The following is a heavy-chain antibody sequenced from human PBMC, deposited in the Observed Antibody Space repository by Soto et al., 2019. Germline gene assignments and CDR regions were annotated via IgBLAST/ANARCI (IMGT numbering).Heavy chain of an antibody. CDR1: GHPLSQLS. CDR2: FDPEDGET. CDR3: TTTGNDYGDFDS. D-gene: IGHD4-17*01. J-gene: IGHJ4*02. V-gene: IGHV1-24*01. Sequence: QVQLVQSGAEVTKPGASVKVSCKVSGHPLSQLSMHWVRQAPGKGLEWMGGFDPEDGETIYAQKFRGRVTMTEDTSTDTAYMELSSLISEDTAVYYCTTTGNDYGDFDSWGQGTLVTVSS.